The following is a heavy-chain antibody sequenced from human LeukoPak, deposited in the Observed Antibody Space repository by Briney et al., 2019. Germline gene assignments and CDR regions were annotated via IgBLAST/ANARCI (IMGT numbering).Heavy chain of an antibody. CDR1: GGSFSGYY. Sequence: SETLSLTCAVYGGSFSGYYWSWIRQPPGKGLEWIGEINHSGSTNYNPSLKSRVTISVDTSKNQFSLKLSSVTAADTAVYYCASFYYDDSGLTYDYWGQGTLVTVSS. D-gene: IGHD3-22*01. J-gene: IGHJ4*02. CDR3: ASFYYDDSGLTYDY. V-gene: IGHV4-34*01. CDR2: INHSGST.